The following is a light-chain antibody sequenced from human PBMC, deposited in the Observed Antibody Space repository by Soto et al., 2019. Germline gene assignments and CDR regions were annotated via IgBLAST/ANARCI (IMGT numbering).Light chain of an antibody. V-gene: IGKV1-39*01. CDR3: QQSFSAPRYT. J-gene: IGKJ5*01. Sequence: DIQMTQSPSTLSASVGDRVTITCRASQSISSWLAWYQQKPGKAPNLLIFGASRLQSGVPSRFSGGGSGTDYTLTISSLQPEDFATYYCQQSFSAPRYTLGQGTRLEIK. CDR2: GAS. CDR1: QSISSW.